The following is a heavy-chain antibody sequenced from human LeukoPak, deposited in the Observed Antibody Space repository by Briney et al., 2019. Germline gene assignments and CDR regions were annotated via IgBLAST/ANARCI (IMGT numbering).Heavy chain of an antibody. CDR1: GGTFSSYA. V-gene: IGHV1-2*02. CDR3: ARSQGHYGGSLDY. CDR2: INCNNGGT. Sequence: ASVKVSCKASGGTFSSYAISWVRQAPGQGPEWMGWINCNNGGTSYPQKFQGRVTMTRDTSMSTAYMELSSLKSDDTAVYYCARSQGHYGGSLDYWGQGTLVTVSS. J-gene: IGHJ4*02. D-gene: IGHD1-26*01.